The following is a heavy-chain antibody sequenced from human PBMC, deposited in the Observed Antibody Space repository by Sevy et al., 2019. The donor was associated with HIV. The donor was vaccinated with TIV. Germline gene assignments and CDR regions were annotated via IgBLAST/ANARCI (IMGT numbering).Heavy chain of an antibody. J-gene: IGHJ4*02. CDR1: GFTFDDYA. CDR3: AKDTSAAARRGAFDY. D-gene: IGHD6-13*01. Sequence: GGSLRLSCVASGFTFDDYAMHWVRQAPGKGLEWVSGISWKSGGIGYADSVKGRFTISRDNDKNSLYLQMNSLRAEDTALYYCAKDTSAAARRGAFDYWGQGTLVTVSS. CDR2: ISWKSGGI. V-gene: IGHV3-9*01.